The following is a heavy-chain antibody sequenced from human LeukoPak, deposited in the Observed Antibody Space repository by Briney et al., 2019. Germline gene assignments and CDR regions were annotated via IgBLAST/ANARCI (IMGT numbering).Heavy chain of an antibody. J-gene: IGHJ4*02. D-gene: IGHD1-1*01. CDR1: GFTFSSYS. Sequence: PGGSLRLSCAASGFTFSSYSMNWVRQAPGKGLEWVSYISSSSSTIYYADSVKGRFTISRDNAKNSLYLQMNSLRAEDTAVYYCAKDLTTGTLSFDYWGQGTLVTVSS. V-gene: IGHV3-48*01. CDR3: AKDLTTGTLSFDY. CDR2: ISSSSSTI.